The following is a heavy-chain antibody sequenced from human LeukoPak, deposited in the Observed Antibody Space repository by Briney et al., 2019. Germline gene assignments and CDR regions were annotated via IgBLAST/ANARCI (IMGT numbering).Heavy chain of an antibody. CDR1: GGSISSGDYY. J-gene: IGHJ6*02. V-gene: IGHV4-30-4*01. Sequence: SETLSLTCTVSGGSISSGDYYWSWIRQPPGKGLEWIGYIYYSGSTYYNPSLKSRVTISVDTSKNQFSLKLSSVTAADTAVYYCARGFDGDYVPDVYYGMDVWGQGTTVTVSS. CDR2: IYYSGST. CDR3: ARGFDGDYVPDVYYGMDV. D-gene: IGHD4-17*01.